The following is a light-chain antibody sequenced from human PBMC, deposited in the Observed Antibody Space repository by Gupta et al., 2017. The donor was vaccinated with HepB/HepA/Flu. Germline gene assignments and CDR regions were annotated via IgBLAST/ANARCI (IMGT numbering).Light chain of an antibody. CDR3: QQDNSFPRT. V-gene: IGKV1D-8*01. J-gene: IGKJ2*01. CDR1: QGISSY. Sequence: VICTTSSPSLPSASTGDTVTSSWRRSQGISSYLAWYQQKPGKAPELLIYDASTWQSGVPSRFSGSGSGTDFTLTISGLQAEDFATYYCQQDNSFPRTFGQGTKLEIK. CDR2: DAS.